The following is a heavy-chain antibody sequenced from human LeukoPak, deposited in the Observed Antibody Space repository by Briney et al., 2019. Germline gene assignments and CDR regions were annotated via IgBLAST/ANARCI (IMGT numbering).Heavy chain of an antibody. J-gene: IGHJ6*03. Sequence: SETQSLIRVRFGHPDMPYYWRWTRQCPGKALEWIGYIYYSGRTSYNLSLKSRVTMSVDTSKNQISLQLSTVTAADTAVYYCARDANPYNIDECYRGNGITV. CDR2: IYYSGRT. CDR1: GHPDMPYY. CDR3: ARDANPYNIDECY. D-gene: IGHD2-21*01. V-gene: IGHV4-59*02.